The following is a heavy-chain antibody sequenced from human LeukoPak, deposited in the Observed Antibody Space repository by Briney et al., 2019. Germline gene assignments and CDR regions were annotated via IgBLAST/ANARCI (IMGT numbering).Heavy chain of an antibody. Sequence: GASVRVSCKASGYTFTDYYIHWVRQAPGQGLEWMGYITPNTDDADYAQKFQGRVTMTRDTSLNNAYMALTRLRSDDTAVYYCATGDYSATNPDPIDMWGQGTMVTVSS. CDR3: ATGDYSATNPDPIDM. V-gene: IGHV1-2*02. J-gene: IGHJ3*02. CDR2: ITPNTDDA. D-gene: IGHD3-10*01. CDR1: GYTFTDYY.